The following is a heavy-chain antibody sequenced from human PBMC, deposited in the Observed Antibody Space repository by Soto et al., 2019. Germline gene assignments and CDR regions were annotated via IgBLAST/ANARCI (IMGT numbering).Heavy chain of an antibody. J-gene: IGHJ4*02. CDR2: ISSSSSYT. CDR1: GFTFSDYY. Sequence: QVQLVESGGGLVKPGGSLRLSCAASGFTFSDYYMSWIRQAPGKGLEWVSYISSSSSYTNYADSVKGRFTISRDNAKNSLYLQMNSLRAEDTAVYYCARDSVGYCSGGSCYDPGFDYWGQGTLVTVSS. V-gene: IGHV3-11*05. CDR3: ARDSVGYCSGGSCYDPGFDY. D-gene: IGHD2-15*01.